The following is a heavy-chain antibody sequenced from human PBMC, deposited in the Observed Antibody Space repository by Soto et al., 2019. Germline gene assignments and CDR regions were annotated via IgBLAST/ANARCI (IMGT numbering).Heavy chain of an antibody. J-gene: IGHJ4*02. Sequence: ASVTVSCKASGGTFSSYTISWVRQAPGQGLEWMGRIIPILGIAIYAQKFQGRVTMTEDTSTDTAYMELSSLRSEDTAVYYCATSYQPLLSDYYFDYWGQGTLVTVSS. CDR1: GGTFSSYT. CDR2: IIPILGIA. CDR3: ATSYQPLLSDYYFDY. D-gene: IGHD2-2*01. V-gene: IGHV1-69*02.